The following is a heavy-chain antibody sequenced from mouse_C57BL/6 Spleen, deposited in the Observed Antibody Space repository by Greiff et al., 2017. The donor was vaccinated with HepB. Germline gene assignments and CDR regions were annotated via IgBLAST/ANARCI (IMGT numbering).Heavy chain of an antibody. D-gene: IGHD2-10*02. CDR3: DRGGYGNYDAMAY. Sequence: QVHVKQSGAELVKPGASVKISCKASGYAFSSYWMNWVKQRPGKGLEWIGQIYPGDGDTNYNGKFKGKATLTADKSSSTAYMQLSSLTSEDSAVYFCDRGGYGNYDAMAYWGQGTSVTVSS. J-gene: IGHJ4*01. CDR1: GYAFSSYW. CDR2: IYPGDGDT. V-gene: IGHV1-80*01.